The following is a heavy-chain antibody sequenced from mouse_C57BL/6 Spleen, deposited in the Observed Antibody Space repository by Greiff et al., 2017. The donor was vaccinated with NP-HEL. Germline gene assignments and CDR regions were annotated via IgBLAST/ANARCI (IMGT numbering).Heavy chain of an antibody. CDR3: TRDDRVTGGYFDY. D-gene: IGHD4-1*01. CDR1: GFTFSSYA. J-gene: IGHJ2*01. CDR2: ISSGGDYI. Sequence: EVKLVESGEGLVKPGGSLKLSCAASGFTFSSYAMSWVRQTPEKRLEWVAYISSGGDYIYYADTVKGRFTISRDNARNTLYLQMSSLKSEDTAMYYCTRDDRVTGGYFDYWGQGTTLTVSS. V-gene: IGHV5-9-1*02.